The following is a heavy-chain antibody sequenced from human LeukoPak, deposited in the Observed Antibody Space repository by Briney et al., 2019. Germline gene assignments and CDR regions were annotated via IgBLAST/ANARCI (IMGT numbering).Heavy chain of an antibody. CDR3: ARYDSSGYDRYYFDY. D-gene: IGHD3-22*01. V-gene: IGHV4-39*07. J-gene: IGHJ4*02. CDR2: IYYSGST. Sequence: SETLSLTCTVSGGSISSSSYYWGWIRQPPGKGLECIGSIYYSGSTYYNPSLKSRVTISVDTSKNQFSLKLSSVTAADTAVYYCARYDSSGYDRYYFDYWGQGTLVTVSS. CDR1: GGSISSSSYY.